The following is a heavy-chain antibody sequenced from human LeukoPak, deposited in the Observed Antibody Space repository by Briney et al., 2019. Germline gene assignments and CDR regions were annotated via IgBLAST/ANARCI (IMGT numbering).Heavy chain of an antibody. J-gene: IGHJ4*02. CDR3: AKKRHRSSSGPTLPYFDY. D-gene: IGHD6-6*01. V-gene: IGHV3-23*01. Sequence: GGSLRLSCGASGFTFSSYAMSWVRQAPGKGLEWVSAISGSGGSTYYADSVKGRITISRDNSKNTLYLQMNSLRAEDTAVYYCAKKRHRSSSGPTLPYFDYWGQGTLVTVSS. CDR1: GFTFSSYA. CDR2: ISGSGGST.